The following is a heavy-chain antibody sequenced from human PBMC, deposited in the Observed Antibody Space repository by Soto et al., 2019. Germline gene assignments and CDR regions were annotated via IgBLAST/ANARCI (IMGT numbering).Heavy chain of an antibody. CDR3: ARGIRANNWFAP. CDR2: ISATGKT. CDR1: CYTLTRFG. Sequence: GAPGKVSSKASCYTLTRFGITWGRQAPGQGLEWMGWISATGKTNYAQKFQGRVTMTTDTSTSTAYMELGSLKSDDTAVYYCARGIRANNWFAPWGQGTLVTVSS. V-gene: IGHV1-18*01. J-gene: IGHJ5*02.